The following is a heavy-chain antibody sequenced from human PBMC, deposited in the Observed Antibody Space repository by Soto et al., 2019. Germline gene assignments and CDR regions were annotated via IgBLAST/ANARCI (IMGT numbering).Heavy chain of an antibody. D-gene: IGHD3-10*01. CDR3: ARDGGGFGELLLNSYDAFDL. J-gene: IGHJ3*01. CDR1: GFSFSTYA. V-gene: IGHV3-30*04. Sequence: GGSLRLSCTASGFSFSTYAMYWVRQAPGKGLEWVAIISYDGSNAQYADSVKGRFTVARDNSKNTLYLQMHSLTAEDTAVYYCARDGGGFGELLLNSYDAFDLWGQGKLVTVSS. CDR2: ISYDGSNA.